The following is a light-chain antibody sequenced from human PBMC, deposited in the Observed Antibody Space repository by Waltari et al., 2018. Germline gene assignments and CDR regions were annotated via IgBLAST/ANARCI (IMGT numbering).Light chain of an antibody. CDR3: QQYVSSPWT. CDR2: GAS. J-gene: IGKJ1*01. V-gene: IGKV3-20*01. Sequence: EIVLTQSPGTLSLSPGERATPACRASQSVSSSYLAWYQQKPGQSPSPLIYGASSRAAGIPDRFSVNGSGTDFTLTISRLEPEDFAVYYCQQYVSSPWTFGQGTKVEIK. CDR1: QSVSSSY.